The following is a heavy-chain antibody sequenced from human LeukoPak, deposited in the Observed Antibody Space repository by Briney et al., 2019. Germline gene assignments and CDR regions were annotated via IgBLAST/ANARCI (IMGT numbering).Heavy chain of an antibody. V-gene: IGHV3-66*01. J-gene: IGHJ4*02. CDR3: GRKTDSGGQGDY. CDR2: IYRGGNT. CDR1: GFSVSSNY. D-gene: IGHD3-22*01. Sequence: LPGGSLRLSCAASGFSVSSNYMSCVRQAPGKGLECVSSIYRGGNTSYAGSVRGRFTISRDQSKTPLYLQMNSLRAEDTAVISCGRKTDSGGQGDYWGPGTLVTVSS.